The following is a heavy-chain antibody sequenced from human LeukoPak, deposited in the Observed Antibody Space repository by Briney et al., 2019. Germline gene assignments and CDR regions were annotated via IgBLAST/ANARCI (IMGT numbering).Heavy chain of an antibody. D-gene: IGHD2-2*01. CDR3: VRGHCSSTSCPFDY. J-gene: IGHJ4*02. Sequence: WSWIRQXXGKGLEWIGYIYYSGSTNYNPSLKSRVTISVDTSKNQFSLKLSSVTAADTAVYYCVRGHCSSTSCPFDYWGQGTLVTVSS. CDR2: IYYSGST. V-gene: IGHV4-59*01.